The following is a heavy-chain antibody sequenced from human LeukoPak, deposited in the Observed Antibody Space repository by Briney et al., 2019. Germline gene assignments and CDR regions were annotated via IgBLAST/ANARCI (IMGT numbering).Heavy chain of an antibody. V-gene: IGHV3-48*02. Sequence: GGSLRLSCAASGFTFSSYRMNWVRQAPGKGLEWVSYISSSSSTIYYADSVKGRFTISRDNAKNSLYLQMNSLRDEDTALYYCARQPYLNFDYWGQGTLVTVSS. CDR3: ARQPYLNFDY. J-gene: IGHJ4*02. CDR1: GFTFSSYR. CDR2: ISSSSSTI.